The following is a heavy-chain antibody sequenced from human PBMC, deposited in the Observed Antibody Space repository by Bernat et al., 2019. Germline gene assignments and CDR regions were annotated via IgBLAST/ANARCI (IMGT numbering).Heavy chain of an antibody. CDR1: GFTFSSYA. J-gene: IGHJ6*03. CDR2: IGASGGST. Sequence: EVQLLESGGGLVQLGGSLRLSCAASGFTFSSYAMTWVRQAPGKGLEWVSGIGASGGSTYYADSVKGRFTISRDNSKNTLYLQMNSLRAEDTSVYYCAKGLGRNGNYYYYMDVWGKGTTVTVSS. V-gene: IGHV3-23*01. D-gene: IGHD1-14*01. CDR3: AKGLGRNGNYYYYMDV.